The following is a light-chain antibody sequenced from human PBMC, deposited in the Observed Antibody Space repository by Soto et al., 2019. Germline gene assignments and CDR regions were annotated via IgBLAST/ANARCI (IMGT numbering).Light chain of an antibody. Sequence: DVEMTQTPSSLSASVGDRVTITCRASQRISSWLAWDQQKPGKVPKRLIYDAFNMESGVPSRFSGGGSRTEFSLSISSLQPDEFATYYCHLYIYFWAFGQGTKVDIK. J-gene: IGKJ1*01. V-gene: IGKV1-5*01. CDR1: QRISSW. CDR3: HLYIYFWA. CDR2: DAF.